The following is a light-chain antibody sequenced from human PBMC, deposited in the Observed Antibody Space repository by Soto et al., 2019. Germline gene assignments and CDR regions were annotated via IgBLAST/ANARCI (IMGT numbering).Light chain of an antibody. CDR2: DGS. CDR3: QQYDNSAPLS. J-gene: IGKJ4*01. CDR1: ESVRSSY. V-gene: IGKV3D-20*01. Sequence: EIVLTQSPATLSLSPGDRATLSCGASESVRSSYVAWYQQKAGLAPRLLIYDGSSRASGIPDRFSGSGSGIDFTLTIGRLEPEDFALYYCQQYDNSAPLSFGGGTKVDIK.